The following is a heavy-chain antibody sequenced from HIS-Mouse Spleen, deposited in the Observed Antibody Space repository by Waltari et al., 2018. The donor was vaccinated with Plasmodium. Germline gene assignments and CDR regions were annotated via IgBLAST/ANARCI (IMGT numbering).Heavy chain of an antibody. D-gene: IGHD2-15*01. J-gene: IGHJ4*02. V-gene: IGHV4-34*01. CDR3: ARLVVVASKDSY. CDR1: GGSFSGYY. Sequence: QVQLQQWGAGLLKPSETLSLTCAVYGGSFSGYYWSWIRQPPGKGLGGIGEINHSGSTNYNPSLKSRVTISVDTSKNQFSLKLSSVTAADTAVYYCARLVVVASKDSYWGQGTLVTVSS. CDR2: INHSGST.